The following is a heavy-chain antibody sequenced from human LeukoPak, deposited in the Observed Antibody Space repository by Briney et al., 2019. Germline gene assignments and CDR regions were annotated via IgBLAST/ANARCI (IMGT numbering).Heavy chain of an antibody. J-gene: IGHJ4*02. Sequence: GGSLRLSCVASGFRFDDYGMSWVRQALGKGLEWVSGINWNGGSTGYADSVKGRFTISRDNAKNSLCLRMNSLRAEDTALYYCARGGSTGWYSFDYWGQGTLVTVSS. CDR1: GFRFDDYG. CDR3: ARGGSTGWYSFDY. V-gene: IGHV3-20*04. CDR2: INWNGGST. D-gene: IGHD6-19*01.